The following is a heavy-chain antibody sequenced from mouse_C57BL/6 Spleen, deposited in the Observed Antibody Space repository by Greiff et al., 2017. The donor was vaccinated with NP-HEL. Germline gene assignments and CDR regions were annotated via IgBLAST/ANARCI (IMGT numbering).Heavy chain of an antibody. CDR3: ARYGDSSGHPFAY. CDR2: IDPSDSET. Sequence: QVQLQQPGAELVRPGSSVKLSCKASGYTFTSYWMHWVKQRPIQGLEWIGNIDPSDSETHYNQKFKDKATLTVDKSSSTAYMQLSSLTSEDSAVYDCARYGDSSGHPFAYWGQGTLVTVSA. D-gene: IGHD3-2*02. V-gene: IGHV1-52*01. CDR1: GYTFTSYW. J-gene: IGHJ3*01.